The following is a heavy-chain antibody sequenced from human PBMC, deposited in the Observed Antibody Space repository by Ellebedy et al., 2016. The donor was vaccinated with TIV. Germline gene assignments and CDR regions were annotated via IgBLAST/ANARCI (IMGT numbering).Heavy chain of an antibody. Sequence: GESLKISCAASGFTFSSYWMSWVRQAPGKGLEWVAVIWYDGSNKYYADSVKGRFTISRDNSKNTLYLQMNSLRAEDTAVYYCARDHEAAYNYDSSGYYAFDYWGQGTLVTVSS. D-gene: IGHD3-22*01. J-gene: IGHJ4*02. CDR3: ARDHEAAYNYDSSGYYAFDY. V-gene: IGHV3-33*08. CDR1: GFTFSSYW. CDR2: IWYDGSNK.